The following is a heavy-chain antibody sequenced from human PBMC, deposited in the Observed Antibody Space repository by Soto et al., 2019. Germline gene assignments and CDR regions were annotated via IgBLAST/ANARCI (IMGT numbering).Heavy chain of an antibody. CDR1: GYTFTGQY. D-gene: IGHD3-10*01. CDR2: INPNSGDT. CDR3: AREIRGSYDY. J-gene: IGHJ4*02. V-gene: IGHV1-2*02. Sequence: ASVKVSCKASGYTFTGQYMHLVRQAPGQGLEWMGWINPNSGDTTYVQKFQGRVTMTRDTSISTAYMELSRLRSDDTAVYYCAREIRGSYDYWGQGTRVTVSS.